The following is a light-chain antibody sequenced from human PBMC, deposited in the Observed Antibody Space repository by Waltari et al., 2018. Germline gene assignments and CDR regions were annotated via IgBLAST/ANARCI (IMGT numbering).Light chain of an antibody. CDR3: HQYHDWPQT. CDR2: GAS. Sequence: EIVMTQSPATLSVSPGERATLSCRASQRISSHLAWYQQKPGQDPRLLIYGASTRATGIPARFSGSGSGTEFTLTISSLQSEDFAVYCCHQYHDWPQTFGQGTKVELK. V-gene: IGKV3-15*01. CDR1: QRISSH. J-gene: IGKJ1*01.